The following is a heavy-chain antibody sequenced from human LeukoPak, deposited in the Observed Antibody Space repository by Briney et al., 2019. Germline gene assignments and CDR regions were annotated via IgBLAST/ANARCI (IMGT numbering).Heavy chain of an antibody. CDR3: ARGFITMVRGVPSYYYYMDV. V-gene: IGHV3-23*01. CDR1: GFTFSSFD. J-gene: IGHJ6*03. D-gene: IGHD3-10*01. CDR2: ISGSGGST. Sequence: GGSLRLSCAASGFTFSSFDMSWVRQAPGEGLEWVSAISGSGGSTYNADSVKGRFTISRDNAKNSLYLQMNSLRAEDTAVYYCARGFITMVRGVPSYYYYMDVWGKGTTVTVSS.